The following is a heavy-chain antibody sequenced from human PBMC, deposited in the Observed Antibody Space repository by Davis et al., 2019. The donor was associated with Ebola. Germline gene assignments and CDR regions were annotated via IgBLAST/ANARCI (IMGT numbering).Heavy chain of an antibody. D-gene: IGHD2-15*01. CDR1: GFSLSTSGMR. V-gene: IGHV2-70*04. J-gene: IGHJ4*02. CDR3: ARIPGYCSGGSCYSGAFDY. CDR2: IDWDDDK. Sequence: SGPTLEKPTQTLTLTCTFSGFSLSTSGMRVSWIRQPPGKALEWLARIDWDDDKFYSTSLKTRLTISKDTSKNQVVLTMTNMDPVDTATYYCARIPGYCSGGSCYSGAFDYWGQGTLVTVSS.